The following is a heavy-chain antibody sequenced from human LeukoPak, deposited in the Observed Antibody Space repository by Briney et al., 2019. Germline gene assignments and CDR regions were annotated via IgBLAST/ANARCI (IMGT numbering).Heavy chain of an antibody. CDR3: TRSSYYDFWGGLSAFDI. Sequence: SETLSLTCTVSGGSISSYYWSWIRQPAGKGLEWIGRIYTSGSTNYNPSLKSRVTMSVDTSKNQFSLKLSSVTAADTAVYYCTRSSYYDFWGGLSAFDIWGQGTMVTVSS. CDR1: GGSISSYY. J-gene: IGHJ3*02. CDR2: IYTSGST. V-gene: IGHV4-4*07. D-gene: IGHD3-3*01.